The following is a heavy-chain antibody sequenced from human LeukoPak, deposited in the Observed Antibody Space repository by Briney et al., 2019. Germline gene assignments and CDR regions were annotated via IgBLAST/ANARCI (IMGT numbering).Heavy chain of an antibody. V-gene: IGHV3-23*01. D-gene: IGHD3-16*01. J-gene: IGHJ4*02. CDR1: GFTFSSYA. CDR3: AKDRGMITFGD. Sequence: GGSLRLSCAASGFTFSSYAMSWVRQAPGKGLEWASAISGSGGSTYYADSVKGRFTISRDNSKNTLYLQMNSLRAEDTAVYYCAKDRGMITFGDWGQGTLVTVSS. CDR2: ISGSGGST.